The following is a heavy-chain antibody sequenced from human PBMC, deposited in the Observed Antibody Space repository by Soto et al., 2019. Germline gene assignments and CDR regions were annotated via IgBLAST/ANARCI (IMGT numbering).Heavy chain of an antibody. D-gene: IGHD1-26*01. CDR2: ISTYNGDT. CDR3: AIDDSGFSGSHYIDYFNY. CDR1: GYTFTRSG. J-gene: IGHJ4*02. V-gene: IGHV1-18*01. Sequence: ASVKVSCKASGYTFTRSGISWVRQAPGQGLEWMGWISTYNGDTNYAQTFQGRVTMTTDTSTSTVYMELRSLRSDDTAVYYCAIDDSGFSGSHYIDYFNYWGQGALVTVSS.